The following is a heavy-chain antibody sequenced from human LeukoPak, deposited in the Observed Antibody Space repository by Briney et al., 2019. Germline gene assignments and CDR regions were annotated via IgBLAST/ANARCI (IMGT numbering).Heavy chain of an antibody. D-gene: IGHD3-10*01. V-gene: IGHV6-1*01. CDR2: TYYRSKWYN. CDR1: GDSVSSNSAA. Sequence: SQTLSLTCAISGDSVSSNSAAWSWIRQSPSRGLEWLGRTYYRSKWYNDYAVSVKSRITINPDTSKNQFSLQLNSVTPEDTAVYYCARGSRLLWFGEYYGMDVWGQGTTVTVSS. J-gene: IGHJ6*02. CDR3: ARGSRLLWFGEYYGMDV.